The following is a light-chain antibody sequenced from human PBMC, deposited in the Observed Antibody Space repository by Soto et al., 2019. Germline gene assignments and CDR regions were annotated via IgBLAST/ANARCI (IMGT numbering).Light chain of an antibody. CDR2: DAS. J-gene: IGKJ2*01. CDR1: QSISSW. Sequence: DIQMTQSPSTLSASVGDRVTITCRASQSISSWLAWYQQKPGKAPKLLIYDASSLESGVPSRFSGSGSRTEFTLTISCLQPDDFSTYYCQQYNSYSSYTFGQWTKLEIK. V-gene: IGKV1-5*01. CDR3: QQYNSYSSYT.